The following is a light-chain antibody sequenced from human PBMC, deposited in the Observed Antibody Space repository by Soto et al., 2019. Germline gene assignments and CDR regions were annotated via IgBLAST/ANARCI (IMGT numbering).Light chain of an antibody. CDR2: AAF. V-gene: IGKV1-39*01. Sequence: DIQMTQSPSSLSASVGDRVTITCRASQSISSYLNWYQQKPGKAPKILIHAAFILQSGVPSRFGCSGAGTDFSLTISSLQPEDFATYDGQQSYNMPFTFGPGTKVDI. CDR3: QQSYNMPFT. J-gene: IGKJ3*01. CDR1: QSISSY.